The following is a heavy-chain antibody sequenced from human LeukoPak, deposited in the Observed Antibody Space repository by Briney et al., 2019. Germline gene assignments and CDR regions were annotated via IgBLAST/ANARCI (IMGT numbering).Heavy chain of an antibody. J-gene: IGHJ4*02. CDR2: VSSSGSTI. CDR1: GFTFSSYE. V-gene: IGHV3-48*03. CDR3: ARDHSSGWLYDFDY. D-gene: IGHD6-19*01. Sequence: GGSLRLSCAASGFTFSSYEMNWVRQAPGKGLEWVSYVSSSGSTIYYADSVKGRFTISRDNAKNSLYLQMNSLRAEDTAVYYCARDHSSGWLYDFDYWGQGTLVTVSS.